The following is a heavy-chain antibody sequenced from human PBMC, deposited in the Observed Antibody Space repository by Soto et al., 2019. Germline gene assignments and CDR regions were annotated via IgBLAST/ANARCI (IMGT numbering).Heavy chain of an antibody. D-gene: IGHD3-16*02. V-gene: IGHV4-59*01. J-gene: IGHJ5*02. CDR2: IYYSGST. CDR1: GGSISSYY. Sequence: SETLSLTCTVSGGSISSYYWSWIRQPPGKGLEWIGYIYYSGSTNYNPSLKSRVTISVDTSKNQFSLKLSSVTAADTAVYYCARLVMITFGGVIGHNWFDPWGQGTLVTVSS. CDR3: ARLVMITFGGVIGHNWFDP.